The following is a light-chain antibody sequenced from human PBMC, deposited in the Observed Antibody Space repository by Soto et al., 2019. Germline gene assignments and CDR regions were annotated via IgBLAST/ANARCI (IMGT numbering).Light chain of an antibody. V-gene: IGKV1-9*01. CDR2: AAS. CDR1: QSISRY. CDR3: QQLNSYPFT. Sequence: DILLTQSPSFLSASVGDRVTISCRASQSISRYLAWYQQKPGKAPKLLIYAASNLHSGVPSRFSGSGSGTEFTLTSSRLQPEDFATYYCQQLNSYPFTFGRGTKVDIK. J-gene: IGKJ3*01.